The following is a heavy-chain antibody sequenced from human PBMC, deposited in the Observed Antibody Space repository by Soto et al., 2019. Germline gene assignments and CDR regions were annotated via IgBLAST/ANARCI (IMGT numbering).Heavy chain of an antibody. Sequence: SDTLYLACTVCGGSIRLYYGSWIRQPPGKGLEWIGFIYYSGRTSYNPSLKSRVTISVDTSKNQFSLNLSSVTAADTAVYYCARDLRFQGHDYADYLGYGMDVWGQGTTVTVPS. CDR3: ARDLRFQGHDYADYLGYGMDV. V-gene: IGHV4-59*01. D-gene: IGHD4-17*01. J-gene: IGHJ6*02. CDR2: IYYSGRT. CDR1: GGSIRLYY.